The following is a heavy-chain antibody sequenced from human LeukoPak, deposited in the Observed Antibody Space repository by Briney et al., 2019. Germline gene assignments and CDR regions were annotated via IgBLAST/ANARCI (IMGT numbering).Heavy chain of an antibody. CDR3: ASSLLTYYYDSSGYPYFDY. CDR1: GGSISSYY. CDR2: IYYSGST. D-gene: IGHD3-22*01. Sequence: SETLSLTCTVSGGSISSYYWSWVRQPPGKGLEWIGYIYYSGSTYYNPSLKSRVTISVDTSKNQFSLKLSSVTAADTAVYYCASSLLTYYYDSSGYPYFDYWGQGTLVTVSS. J-gene: IGHJ4*02. V-gene: IGHV4-59*06.